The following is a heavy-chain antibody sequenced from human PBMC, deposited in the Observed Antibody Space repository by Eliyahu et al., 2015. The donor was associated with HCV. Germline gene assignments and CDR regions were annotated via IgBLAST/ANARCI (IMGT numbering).Heavy chain of an antibody. CDR3: AREGGYTSTWYPLAY. CDR1: GFXXXCFA. D-gene: IGHD6-13*01. CDR2: ISYSGGST. V-gene: IGHV3-23*01. J-gene: IGHJ4*02. Sequence: EVQLLESGGGSVQPGGSLXLXCVASGFXXXCFAFXWVRQAPGEGPEGVSSISYSGGSTYYADSVKGRFTISRDNSKDTLFLQMNSLRAEDTAIYYCAREGGYTSTWYPLAYWGQGSLVTVSA.